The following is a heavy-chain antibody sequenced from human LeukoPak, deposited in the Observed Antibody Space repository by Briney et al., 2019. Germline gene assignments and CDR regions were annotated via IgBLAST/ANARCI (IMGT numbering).Heavy chain of an antibody. CDR2: ISYSGST. CDR1: GGAVSSRLNY. V-gene: IGHV4-39*07. CDR3: ARKQPLIRNWFDP. Sequence: SETLSLTCTVSGGAVSSRLNYWAWIRQPPGKGLEWIGTISYSGSTYYNASLKSRVTISLDTSKNQFSLEVNSVTVADTAMYFCARKQPLIRNWFDPWGQGTLVTVSS. J-gene: IGHJ5*02. D-gene: IGHD6-13*01.